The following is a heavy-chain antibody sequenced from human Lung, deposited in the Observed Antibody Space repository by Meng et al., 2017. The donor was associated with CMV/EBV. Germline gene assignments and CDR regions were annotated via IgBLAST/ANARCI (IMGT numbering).Heavy chain of an antibody. J-gene: IGHJ6*02. V-gene: IGHV2-26*01. Sequence: LRLSCTVSGGSISSYYWSWIRQPPGKGLEWLAHIFSNDEKSYSTSLKSRLTISKDTSKSQVVLTMTNMDPVDTATYYCARIRALRFLEWLKVGAYYGMDVWXQGNXVTV. CDR3: ARIRALRFLEWLKVGAYYGMDV. CDR2: IFSNDEK. CDR1: GGSISSYYW. D-gene: IGHD3-3*01.